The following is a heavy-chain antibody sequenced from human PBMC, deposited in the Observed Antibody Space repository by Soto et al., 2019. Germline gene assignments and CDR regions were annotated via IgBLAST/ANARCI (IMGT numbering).Heavy chain of an antibody. D-gene: IGHD3-3*01. CDR1: GLTFSSYS. CDR3: ARGAAFLRFLEWLSPAEYFQH. Sequence: GGSLRLSCAASGLTFSSYSMNWVRQAPGKGLEWVSSISSSSSYIYYADSVKGRFTISRDNAKNSLYLQMNSLRAEDTAVYYCARGAAFLRFLEWLSPAEYFQHWGQGTLVTVSS. CDR2: ISSSSSYI. J-gene: IGHJ1*01. V-gene: IGHV3-21*01.